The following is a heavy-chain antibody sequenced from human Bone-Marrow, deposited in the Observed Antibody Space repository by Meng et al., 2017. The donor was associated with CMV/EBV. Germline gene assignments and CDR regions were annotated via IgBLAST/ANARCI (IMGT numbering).Heavy chain of an antibody. CDR3: AGVGKPTVVTGQFDY. V-gene: IGHV1-2*02. D-gene: IGHD4-23*01. Sequence: ASVKVSCKASGYTFLGYYIHWVRQAPGQGLEWVGCINPDTGDTNSAQNFQGRVTITRDTSSSTSYMQLSRLTSDDTAMYYCAGVGKPTVVTGQFDYWGQGTLVTVSS. J-gene: IGHJ4*02. CDR1: GYTFLGYY. CDR2: INPDTGDT.